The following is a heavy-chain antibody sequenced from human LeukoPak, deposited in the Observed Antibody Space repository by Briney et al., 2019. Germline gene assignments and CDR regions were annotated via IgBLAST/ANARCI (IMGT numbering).Heavy chain of an antibody. CDR1: GFTFSSYA. D-gene: IGHD1-26*01. V-gene: IGHV3-33*08. CDR2: TWYDGSYK. CDR3: ARQFDGSHPNAFDI. Sequence: GGSLRLSCAASGFTFSSYAMHWVRQAPGKRLEWVAVTWYDGSYKYYGDSVKGRFTISRDNSKNTLYLQMASLRVEDTAAYYCARQFDGSHPNAFDIWGQGTMVTVSS. J-gene: IGHJ3*02.